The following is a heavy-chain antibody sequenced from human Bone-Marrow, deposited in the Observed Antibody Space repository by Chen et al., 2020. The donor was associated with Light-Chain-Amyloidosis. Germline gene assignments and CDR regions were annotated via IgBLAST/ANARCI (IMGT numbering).Heavy chain of an antibody. Sequence: EVQLVESGGGLVQPGGFLRLSCAASGFTFSSYWMSWVRQAPGKGLEWVANIKQDGSEKYYVDSVKGRFTISRDNAKNSLYLQMNSLRAEDTAVYYCAREGRYITMVRGVIRYYYYMDVWGKGTTVTVSS. D-gene: IGHD3-10*01. CDR2: IKQDGSEK. CDR1: GFTFSSYW. CDR3: AREGRYITMVRGVIRYYYYMDV. V-gene: IGHV3-7*01. J-gene: IGHJ6*03.